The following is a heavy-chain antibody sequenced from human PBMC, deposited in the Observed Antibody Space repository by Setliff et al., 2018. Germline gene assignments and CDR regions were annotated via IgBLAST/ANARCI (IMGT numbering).Heavy chain of an antibody. D-gene: IGHD5-12*01. CDR1: GGSISSGGYY. Sequence: KPSETLSLTCTVSGGSISSGGYYWSWIRQHPGKGLEWIGYIYYSGSTYYNPSLKSRVTISVDTSKNQFSLKLSSVTAADTAVYYCARGGTFRYFDYWGQGTPVTVSS. CDR3: ARGGTFRYFDY. J-gene: IGHJ4*02. CDR2: IYYSGST. V-gene: IGHV4-31*03.